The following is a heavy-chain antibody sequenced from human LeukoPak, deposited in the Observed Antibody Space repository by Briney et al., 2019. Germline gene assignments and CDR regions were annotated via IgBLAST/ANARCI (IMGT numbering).Heavy chain of an antibody. J-gene: IGHJ4*02. Sequence: GGSLRLSCAASGFTFISSAMSWVRQGPGKGLEWVSEISASGGANYPDSAKGRVTISTDNTTNKLDLQMDRPRADDTTVYYCAKQMHGGQKFEYWGQGTLVTVSS. V-gene: IGHV3-23*01. CDR1: GFTFISSA. D-gene: IGHD5-24*01. CDR3: AKQMHGGQKFEY. CDR2: ISASGGA.